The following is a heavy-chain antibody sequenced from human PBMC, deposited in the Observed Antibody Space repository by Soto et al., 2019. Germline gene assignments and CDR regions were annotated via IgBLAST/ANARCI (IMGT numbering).Heavy chain of an antibody. CDR3: ASLVVPAATLGGMDV. V-gene: IGHV3-21*01. Sequence: GGSLRLSCAASGFTFSSYSMNWVRQAPGKGLEWVSSISSSSSYIYYADSVKGRFTISRDNAKNSLYLQMNSLRAEDTAVYYCASLVVPAATLGGMDVWGQGTTVTV. D-gene: IGHD2-2*01. CDR2: ISSSSSYI. CDR1: GFTFSSYS. J-gene: IGHJ6*02.